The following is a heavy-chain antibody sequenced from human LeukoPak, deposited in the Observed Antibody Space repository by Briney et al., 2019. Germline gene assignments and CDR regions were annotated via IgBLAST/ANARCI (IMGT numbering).Heavy chain of an antibody. J-gene: IGHJ4*02. CDR2: IYPGGSET. D-gene: IGHD5-24*01. CDR1: GYSFSTYW. Sequence: HGESLKISCKGSGYSFSTYWNAWVRQRPGKGLEWMGIIYPGGSETRYDPSFQGQVTISADTSTSTAYLQWSSLRASDTAMYYCARASRDGYNQNFDHWGQGTQVTVSS. V-gene: IGHV5-51*01. CDR3: ARASRDGYNQNFDH.